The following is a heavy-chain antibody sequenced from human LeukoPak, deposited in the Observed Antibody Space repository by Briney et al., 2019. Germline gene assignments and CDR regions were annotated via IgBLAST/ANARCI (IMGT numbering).Heavy chain of an antibody. CDR1: GLGFTGSS. CDR2: VKSRGKNYAT. D-gene: IGHD4-17*01. J-gene: IGHJ4*02. CDR3: NSHIDYVASDS. Sequence: GGSLRLSCTASGLGFTGSSVHWVRQTPGTGLEWIGCVKSRGKNYATIYGASARSRFTMSRGDSRNTASLQMNSLNTEDTAVYYCNSHIDYVASDSWGQGTLVTVSS. V-gene: IGHV3-73*01.